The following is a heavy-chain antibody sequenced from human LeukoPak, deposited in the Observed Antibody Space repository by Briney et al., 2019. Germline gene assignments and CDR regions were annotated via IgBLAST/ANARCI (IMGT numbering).Heavy chain of an antibody. CDR3: ARRPNYYYYMDV. J-gene: IGHJ6*03. CDR2: IYHSGST. V-gene: IGHV4-39*07. Sequence: SETLSLTCTVSGVSISSSNSYWGWIRQPPGKGLEWIGEIYHSGSTNYNPSLKSRVTISVDKSKNQFSLKLSSVTAADTAVYYCARRPNYYYYMDVWGKGTTVTVSS. CDR1: GVSISSSNSY.